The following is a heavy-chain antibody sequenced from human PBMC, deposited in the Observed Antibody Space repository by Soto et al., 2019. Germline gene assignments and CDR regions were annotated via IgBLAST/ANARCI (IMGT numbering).Heavy chain of an antibody. D-gene: IGHD3-16*02. CDR3: AHRRGDYMRGSYRLADAFDI. J-gene: IGHJ3*02. V-gene: IGHV2-5*02. CDR1: GFSLSTSGVG. Sequence: QITLKESGPTLVKPTQTLTLTCTFSGFSLSTSGVGVGWIRQPPGKALEWLALIYWDDDKRYSPSLRSRLTITKDISKNQVVLTVTNMDPVDTATYYCAHRRGDYMRGSYRLADAFDIWGQGTTVTVSS. CDR2: IYWDDDK.